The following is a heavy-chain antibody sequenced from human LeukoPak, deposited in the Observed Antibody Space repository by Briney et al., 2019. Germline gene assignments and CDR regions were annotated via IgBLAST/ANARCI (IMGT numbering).Heavy chain of an antibody. CDR3: ASGDYVGAFDI. Sequence: PGGSLRLSCAASGFTFSSYSMNWVRQAPGKGLEWVSSISSSSSYIYYADSVRGQFTISRDNAKNSLYLQINSLRAEATAVYYCASGDYVGAFDIWGQGTMVTVSS. CDR2: ISSSSSYI. D-gene: IGHD4-17*01. V-gene: IGHV3-21*01. J-gene: IGHJ3*02. CDR1: GFTFSSYS.